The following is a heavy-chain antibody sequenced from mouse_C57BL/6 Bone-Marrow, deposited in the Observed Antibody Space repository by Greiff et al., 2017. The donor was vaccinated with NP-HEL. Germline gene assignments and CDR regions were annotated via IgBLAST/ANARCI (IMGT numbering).Heavy chain of an antibody. Sequence: QVQLQQPGAELVKPGASVKMSCKASGYTFTSYWITWVKQRPGQGLEWIGDIYPGSGSTNYNEKFKSKATLTVDTSSSTAYMQLSSLTSEDSAVYYCARRGWDENYAMDYWGQGTSVTVSS. CDR2: IYPGSGST. D-gene: IGHD4-1*01. CDR1: GYTFTSYW. CDR3: ARRGWDENYAMDY. J-gene: IGHJ4*01. V-gene: IGHV1-55*01.